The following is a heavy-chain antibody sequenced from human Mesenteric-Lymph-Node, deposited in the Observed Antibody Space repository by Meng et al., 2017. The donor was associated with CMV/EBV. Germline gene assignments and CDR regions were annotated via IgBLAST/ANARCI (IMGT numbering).Heavy chain of an antibody. J-gene: IGHJ4*02. CDR1: GASISRGSYY. D-gene: IGHD2-15*01. V-gene: IGHV4-39*01. Sequence: VSGASISRGSYYWDWIRQPPGKGLEWIGSIDYAGSTYYNPSLKSRVTISGDASKNQFSLKFTSVSAADTAVYYCARRLSIGWFYDYWGQGTLVTVSS. CDR3: ARRLSIGWFYDY. CDR2: IDYAGST.